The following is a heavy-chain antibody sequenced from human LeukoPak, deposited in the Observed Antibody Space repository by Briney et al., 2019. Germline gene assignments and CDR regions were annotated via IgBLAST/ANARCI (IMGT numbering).Heavy chain of an antibody. J-gene: IGHJ4*02. D-gene: IGHD1-7*01. Sequence: GGSLRLSCVASGFTFTSYWMHWVRQAPGKGLVWASRMNSDGSSISHADSVKGRFTISRDNAKNTLYLQMNNLRVEDMAVLYCAKDWNWAIDYWGQGTLVTVSS. CDR1: GFTFTSYW. CDR3: AKDWNWAIDY. CDR2: MNSDGSSI. V-gene: IGHV3-74*01.